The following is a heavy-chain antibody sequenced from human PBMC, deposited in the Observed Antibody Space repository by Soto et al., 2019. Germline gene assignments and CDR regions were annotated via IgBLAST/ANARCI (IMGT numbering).Heavy chain of an antibody. CDR3: ARARRSDY. CDR2: ISSSSNTI. J-gene: IGHJ4*02. CDR1: GFTFSTYE. V-gene: IGHV3-48*03. Sequence: EVQLVESGGGLVQPGGSLRLSCATSGFTFSTYEMNWVRQAPGKGLEWVSYISSSSNTIYYADSVKGRFTISRDNAKDSLYLQMNSLRAEDTAVYYSARARRSDYWGQGILVTVSS.